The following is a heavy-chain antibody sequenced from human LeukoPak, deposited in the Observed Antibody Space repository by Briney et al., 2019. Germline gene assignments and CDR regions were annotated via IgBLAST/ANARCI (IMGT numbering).Heavy chain of an antibody. CDR1: GGSISSYY. CDR2: IYYSGST. V-gene: IGHV4-59*01. Sequence: SETLSLTCTVSGGSISSYYWSRIRQPPGKGLEWIGYIYYSGSTNYNPSLKSRVTISVDTSKNQFSLKLSSVTAADTAVYYCARASREYYDILTGSPFYYGMDVWGQGTTVTVSS. D-gene: IGHD3-9*01. J-gene: IGHJ6*02. CDR3: ARASREYYDILTGSPFYYGMDV.